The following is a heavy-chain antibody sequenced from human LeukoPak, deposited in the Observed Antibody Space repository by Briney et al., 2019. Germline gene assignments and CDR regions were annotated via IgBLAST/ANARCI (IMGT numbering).Heavy chain of an antibody. CDR3: ATDCSGGRCYSGFDH. Sequence: ASVKVSCKVSGYTLTELSMHWVRQAPGKGLEWMGGFDPENGETIYAQHFQGRVTMTEDTSTDTAYMELSSLRSEDTAVYYCATDCSGGRCYSGFDHWGQGTLVTVSS. J-gene: IGHJ4*02. D-gene: IGHD2-15*01. CDR2: FDPENGET. CDR1: GYTLTELS. V-gene: IGHV1-24*01.